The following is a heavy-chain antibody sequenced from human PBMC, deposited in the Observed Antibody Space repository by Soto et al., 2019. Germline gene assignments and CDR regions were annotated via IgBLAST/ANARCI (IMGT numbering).Heavy chain of an antibody. Sequence: SETLSLTCAVYGGSFSGYYWSWIRQPPGKGLEWIGEINHSGSTNYNPSLKSRVTISVDTSKNQFSLKLSSVTAADTAVYYCARGRAHNCYMDVWGKGTTVTVSS. J-gene: IGHJ6*03. CDR2: INHSGST. V-gene: IGHV4-34*01. CDR3: ARGRAHNCYMDV. CDR1: GGSFSGYY.